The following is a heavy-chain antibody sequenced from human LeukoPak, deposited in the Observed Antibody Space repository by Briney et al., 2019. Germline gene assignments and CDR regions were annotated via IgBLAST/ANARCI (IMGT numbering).Heavy chain of an antibody. Sequence: PSQTLSLTCAVYSRSFTGYYWNCIRQSPGKGLEWIGEINHSGNTNYNPSPTSLVTISLDTSKNQISLKVSSVTAADTAMYYCARDPTGRYSSEGHMDVWGKGTTVTISS. D-gene: IGHD6-19*01. CDR1: SRSFTGYY. CDR3: ARDPTGRYSSEGHMDV. V-gene: IGHV4-34*01. CDR2: INHSGNT. J-gene: IGHJ6*03.